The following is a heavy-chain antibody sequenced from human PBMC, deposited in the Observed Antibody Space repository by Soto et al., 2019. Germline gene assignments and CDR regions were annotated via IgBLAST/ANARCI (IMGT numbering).Heavy chain of an antibody. CDR3: ATVVKQWLDGGGDF. J-gene: IGHJ4*02. D-gene: IGHD6-19*01. CDR1: GFTFNNAW. V-gene: IGHV3-15*07. CDR2: IKSKTDGGRT. Sequence: EVQLVESGGGLVRPGGSLRLSCAASGFTFNNAWMNWVRQAPGKGLEWVGRIKSKTDGGRTDYAAPVTGRFTISRDDSKNTLYLQMNSLKIEDTAVYYCATVVKQWLDGGGDFWGQGTLVTVSS.